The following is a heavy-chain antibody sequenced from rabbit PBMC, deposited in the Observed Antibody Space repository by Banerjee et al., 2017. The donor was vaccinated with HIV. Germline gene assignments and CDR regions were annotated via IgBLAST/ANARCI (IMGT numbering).Heavy chain of an antibody. J-gene: IGHJ4*01. V-gene: IGHV1S40*01. D-gene: IGHD4-1*01. CDR1: GFSLSIYE. CDR3: AREDGGSLYWGVDL. Sequence: QSLEESGGDLVKPGAFLTLTCTASGFSLSIYEMCWVRQAPGKGLEWIACSYAGSSGTTYYANWAKGRFTISKTSSTTVTLQMTSLTAADTATYFCAREDGGSLYWGVDLWGPGTLVTVS. CDR2: SYAGSSGTT.